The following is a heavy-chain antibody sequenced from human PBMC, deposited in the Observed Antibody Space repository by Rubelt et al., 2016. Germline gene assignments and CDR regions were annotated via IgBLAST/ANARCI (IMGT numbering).Heavy chain of an antibody. CDR1: GFSLTPSGVG. CDR3: AYPGIAYRVDSFDAFDI. CDR2: IYWADDK. J-gene: IGHJ3*02. V-gene: IGHV2-5*02. D-gene: IGHD5-18*01. Sequence: QITLKESGPSLVKPTQTLTLTCTFSGFSLTPSGVGVGWIRQPPGKALEWLAVIYWADDKRYTPYLKSRLTITKNTSKNLVVLTMNNMDPVDTATYSCAYPGIAYRVDSFDAFDIWGQGTMVTVSS.